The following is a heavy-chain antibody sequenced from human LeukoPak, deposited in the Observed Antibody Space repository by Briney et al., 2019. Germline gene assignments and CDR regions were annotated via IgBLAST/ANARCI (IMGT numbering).Heavy chain of an antibody. D-gene: IGHD1-7*01. CDR2: IRDNGGST. Sequence: GGSLRLSCAASGFSFSNYVMSWVRQAPGKGLEWVSTIRDNGGSTYYADSVRGRFTISRDNSKNTLYLQMNSLRAEDTAVYYCAKDLKSRSWNWEGFDYWGQGTLVTVSS. J-gene: IGHJ4*02. V-gene: IGHV3-23*01. CDR1: GFSFSNYV. CDR3: AKDLKSRSWNWEGFDY.